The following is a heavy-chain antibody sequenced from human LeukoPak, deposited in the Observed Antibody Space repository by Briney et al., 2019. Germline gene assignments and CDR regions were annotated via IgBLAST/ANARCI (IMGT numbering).Heavy chain of an antibody. D-gene: IGHD3-10*01. J-gene: IGHJ4*02. CDR2: IKSKTDGGTT. CDR1: GFTFSNAW. Sequence: GGSLGLSCAASGFTFSNAWMSWVRQAPGKGLEWVGRIKSKTDGGTTDYAAPVKGRFTISRDDSKNTLYLQMNSLKTEDTAVYYCTTVPTVGWFGELLTFDYWGQGTLVTVSS. V-gene: IGHV3-15*01. CDR3: TTVPTVGWFGELLTFDY.